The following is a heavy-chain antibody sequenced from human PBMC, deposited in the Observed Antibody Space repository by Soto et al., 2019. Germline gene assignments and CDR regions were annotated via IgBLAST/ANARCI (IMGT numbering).Heavy chain of an antibody. CDR2: ISNSGST. D-gene: IGHD1-26*01. Sequence: SETLSLTCTVSVVSFSSGDYYCSWIRQPPGKGLAWIGYISNSGSTYYSPSLKSRLSISVDTSKNQFSLKLSSVTAADTAVYYCARASFSGRFYHYYFEYWGQGTLVNVSS. CDR1: VVSFSSGDYY. J-gene: IGHJ4*02. CDR3: ARASFSGRFYHYYFEY. V-gene: IGHV4-30-4*01.